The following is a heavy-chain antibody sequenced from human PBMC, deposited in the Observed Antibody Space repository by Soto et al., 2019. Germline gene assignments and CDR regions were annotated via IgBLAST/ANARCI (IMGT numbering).Heavy chain of an antibody. V-gene: IGHV3-23*01. D-gene: IGHD6-13*01. CDR1: GFTFSIYA. Sequence: EVQLLESGGGLVQPGGSLGVSCAASGFTFSIYAMSWVRQAPGKGLEWVSVISGSGGSTYYADSVKGRFTISRDNSKNTLYLQMNSLRAEDSAVYYCAKRAAGTSFDYWGQGTLVTVSS. CDR2: ISGSGGST. J-gene: IGHJ4*02. CDR3: AKRAAGTSFDY.